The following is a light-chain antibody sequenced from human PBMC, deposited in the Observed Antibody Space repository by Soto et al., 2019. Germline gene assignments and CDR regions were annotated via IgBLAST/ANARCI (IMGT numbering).Light chain of an antibody. CDR3: QQYDTSPLLT. Sequence: EIVLTQSPGTLSLSPGERATLSCRASQSVSSSYLAWYQQKPGQAPRLLIYGVSSRATGIPDRFSGSGSGTDFTLTISRLEPEDFAVYYCQQYDTSPLLTFGGGTKVEIK. CDR1: QSVSSSY. J-gene: IGKJ4*01. V-gene: IGKV3-20*01. CDR2: GVS.